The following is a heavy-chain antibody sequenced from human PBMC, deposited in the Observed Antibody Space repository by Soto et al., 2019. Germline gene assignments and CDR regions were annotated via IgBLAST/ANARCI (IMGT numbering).Heavy chain of an antibody. D-gene: IGHD3-10*01. CDR2: IYYSGST. V-gene: IGHV4-59*01. CDR3: ARAKGFSPDYYGSGSYRYYFDY. Sequence: TSETLSLTCTVSGGSISSYYWSWIRQPPGKGLEWIGYIYYSGSTNYNPSLKSRVTISVDTSKNQFSLKLSSVTAADTAVYYCARAKGFSPDYYGSGSYRYYFDYWGQGTLVTVSS. CDR1: GGSISSYY. J-gene: IGHJ4*02.